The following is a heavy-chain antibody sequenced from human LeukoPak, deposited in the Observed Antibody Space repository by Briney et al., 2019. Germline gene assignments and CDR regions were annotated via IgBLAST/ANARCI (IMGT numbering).Heavy chain of an antibody. Sequence: SETLSLTCAVYGGSFSGYYWSWIRQPPGKGLEWIGEINHSGSTNCNPSLKSRVTISVDTSKNQFSLKLSSVTAADTAVYYCARFQQWSNYYYYYGMDVWGQGTTVTVSS. D-gene: IGHD6-19*01. CDR1: GGSFSGYY. CDR2: INHSGST. J-gene: IGHJ6*02. CDR3: ARFQQWSNYYYYYGMDV. V-gene: IGHV4-34*01.